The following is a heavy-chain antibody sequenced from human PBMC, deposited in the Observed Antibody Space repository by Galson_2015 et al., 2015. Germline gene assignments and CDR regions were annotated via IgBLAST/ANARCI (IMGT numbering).Heavy chain of an antibody. J-gene: IGHJ3*02. D-gene: IGHD3-22*01. V-gene: IGHV6-1*01. CDR3: ARVWDHYYDSSGYYYRNHDAFDI. Sequence: CAISGDSVSSNSAAWNWIRQSPSRGLEWLGRTYYRSKWYNDYAVSVKSRITINPDTSKNQFSLQLNSVTPEDTAVYYCARVWDHYYDSSGYYYRNHDAFDIWGQGTMVTVSS. CDR1: GDSVSSNSAA. CDR2: TYYRSKWYN.